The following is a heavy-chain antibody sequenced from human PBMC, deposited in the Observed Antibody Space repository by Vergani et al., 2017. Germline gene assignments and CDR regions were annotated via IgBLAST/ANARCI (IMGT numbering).Heavy chain of an antibody. Sequence: EVQLLQSEGAVVQPGGSLRLSCVASGFTFSSHAMSWVRQGHGQGLEWVSSIKYTGDSTHYADSVKGRFTISRDNSKNTLYLQMNSLRVEDTAVYYCARWGNEKRLDSWGQGTLVTVSS. CDR2: IKYTGDST. CDR1: GFTFSSHA. V-gene: IGHV3-23*01. D-gene: IGHD1-1*01. CDR3: ARWGNEKRLDS. J-gene: IGHJ5*01.